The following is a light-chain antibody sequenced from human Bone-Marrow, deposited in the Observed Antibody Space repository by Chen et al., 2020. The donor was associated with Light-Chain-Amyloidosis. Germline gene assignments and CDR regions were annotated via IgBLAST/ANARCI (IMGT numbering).Light chain of an antibody. CDR1: DLPTKY. CDR2: RDT. Sequence: SYELTQPPSLSVSPGQTARITCSGDDLPTKYAYWYQQKPGQAPVLVIHRDTERPSGISERFSGSSSGTTATLTISGVQAEDEADYHCQSADSSGTYEVIFGGGTKVTVL. V-gene: IGLV3-25*03. CDR3: QSADSSGTYEVI. J-gene: IGLJ2*01.